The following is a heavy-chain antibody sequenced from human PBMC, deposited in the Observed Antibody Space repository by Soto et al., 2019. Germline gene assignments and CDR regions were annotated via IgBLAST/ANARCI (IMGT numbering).Heavy chain of an antibody. CDR2: IYYSGST. Sequence: PSETLSLTCTVSGGSISSGGDYWSWIRQHPGKGLEWIGYIYYSGSTYYNPSLKSRVTISVDTSKNQFSLKLSSVTAADTAVYYCARDPLGGKDGGYYYGAFDIGGQGTMVTVSS. CDR3: ARDPLGGKDGGYYYGAFDI. J-gene: IGHJ3*02. D-gene: IGHD3-22*01. V-gene: IGHV4-31*03. CDR1: GGSISSGGDY.